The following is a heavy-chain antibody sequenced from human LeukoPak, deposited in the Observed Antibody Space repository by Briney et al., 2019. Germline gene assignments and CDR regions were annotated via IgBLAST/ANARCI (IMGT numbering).Heavy chain of an antibody. D-gene: IGHD1-26*01. CDR3: ARGTDGSHSNWFDP. CDR2: INPNSGGT. CDR1: GYTFTGYY. J-gene: IGHJ5*02. V-gene: IGHV1-2*04. Sequence: GASVKVSCKASGYTFTGYYMHWVRQAPGQGLEWRGWINPNSGGTNYAQKFQGWVTMTRDTSISTAYMELSRLRSDDTAVYYCARGTDGSHSNWFDPWGQGTLVTVSS.